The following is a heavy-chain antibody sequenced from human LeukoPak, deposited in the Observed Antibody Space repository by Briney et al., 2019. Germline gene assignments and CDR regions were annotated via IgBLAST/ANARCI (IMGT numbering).Heavy chain of an antibody. D-gene: IGHD4-17*01. CDR3: AKDPATVTN. J-gene: IGHJ4*02. V-gene: IGHV3-23*01. CDR1: GFTFSSYA. CDR2: IRGSGGGT. Sequence: GGSLRLSCAASGFTFSSYAMNWVRQAPGKGLEWVSAIRGSGGGTFYADSVKGRSTISRDNSKNTLYLQMNSLRAEDTAVYYCAKDPATVTNWGQGTLVTVSS.